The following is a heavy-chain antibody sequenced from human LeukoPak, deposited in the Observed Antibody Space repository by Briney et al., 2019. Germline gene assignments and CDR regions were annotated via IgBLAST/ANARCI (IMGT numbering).Heavy chain of an antibody. CDR2: ITTSGGST. Sequence: GGSLRLSCAASGFSFSSYAMSWVRQAPGKGLEWVSSITTSGGSTSYADSVRGRFTISRDNSKNTLYLQMNSLRAEDTTVYYCAKAFKEEMATIFHFDYWGQGTLVTVSS. V-gene: IGHV3-23*01. CDR1: GFSFSSYA. D-gene: IGHD5-24*01. J-gene: IGHJ4*02. CDR3: AKAFKEEMATIFHFDY.